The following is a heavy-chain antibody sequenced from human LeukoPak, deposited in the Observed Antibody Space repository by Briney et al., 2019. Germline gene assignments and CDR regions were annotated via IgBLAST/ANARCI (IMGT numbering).Heavy chain of an antibody. CDR2: INPSGGST. V-gene: IGHV1-46*01. D-gene: IGHD2-21*02. J-gene: IGHJ4*02. CDR1: GCTFTSYY. CDR3: ARKPAIGYCGGDCSPLDY. Sequence: ASVKVSCKASGCTFTSYYIHWVRQAPGQGLEWMGRINPSGGSTSSAQKFQGRVTMTRDRSTSTVYMEVSSLRFEDTAVYYCARKPAIGYCGGDCSPLDYWGQGTLVTVSS.